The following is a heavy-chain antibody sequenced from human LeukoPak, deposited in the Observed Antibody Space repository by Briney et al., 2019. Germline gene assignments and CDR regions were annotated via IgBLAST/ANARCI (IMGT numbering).Heavy chain of an antibody. CDR3: ARGGEQWLPTYNWFDP. J-gene: IGHJ5*02. CDR2: IYYSGST. V-gene: IGHV4-59*12. D-gene: IGHD6-19*01. CDR1: GGSISSYY. Sequence: SETLSLTCTVSGGSISSYYWSWIRQPPGKGLEWIGYIYYSGSTNYNPSLKSRVTISVDTSKNQFSLKLSSVTAADTAVYYCARGGEQWLPTYNWFDPWGQGTLVTVSS.